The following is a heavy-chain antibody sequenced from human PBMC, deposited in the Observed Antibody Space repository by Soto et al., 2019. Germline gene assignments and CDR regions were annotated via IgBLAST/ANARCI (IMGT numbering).Heavy chain of an antibody. Sequence: EVKLLGSGGGLVQPGGSLRLSCGVSGFTVTSNGVSWVRQDPGKGLEWVSAISPNGQGIWYADSVNGRFTISRDISRKPVFLQTDSLRAEDTAVYYCAKDRQYPRDYFHYWGQGTLVTVSS. J-gene: IGHJ4*02. D-gene: IGHD4-4*01. CDR1: GFTVTSNG. V-gene: IGHV3-23*01. CDR3: AKDRQYPRDYFHY. CDR2: ISPNGQGI.